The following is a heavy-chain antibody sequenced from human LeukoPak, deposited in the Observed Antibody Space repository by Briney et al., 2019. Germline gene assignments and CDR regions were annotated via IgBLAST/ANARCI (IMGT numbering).Heavy chain of an antibody. J-gene: IGHJ5*02. CDR1: GYRFTSYG. V-gene: IGHV1-18*01. D-gene: IGHD2-15*01. Sequence: VASVKVSCKASGYRFTSYGITWVRQAPGQGLEWMEWISAYNGNTNYAQKLQGRVTLTTDTSTSTAYMELRSLRSDDTAVYYCAREGFCSGGTCYSTMTWFDPWGQGTLVTVSS. CDR3: AREGFCSGGTCYSTMTWFDP. CDR2: ISAYNGNT.